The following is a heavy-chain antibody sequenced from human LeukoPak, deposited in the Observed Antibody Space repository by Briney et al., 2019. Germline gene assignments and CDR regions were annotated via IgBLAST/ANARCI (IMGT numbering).Heavy chain of an antibody. D-gene: IGHD6-6*01. CDR1: GGSISGSSYF. V-gene: IGHV4-39*07. Sequence: SETLSLTCTVSGGSISGSSYFWGWIRQPPGKGPEWIGSIYYSGSTYYNPSLKSRVTISVDKSKNQFSLKLSSVTAADTAVYYCARVGIAARGGSWDYWGQGTLVTVSS. CDR2: IYYSGST. CDR3: ARVGIAARGGSWDY. J-gene: IGHJ4*02.